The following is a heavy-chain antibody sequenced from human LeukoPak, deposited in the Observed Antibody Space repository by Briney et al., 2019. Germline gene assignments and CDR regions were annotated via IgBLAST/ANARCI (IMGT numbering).Heavy chain of an antibody. D-gene: IGHD2-2*01. CDR1: GFTFSSYA. V-gene: IGHV3-30*04. CDR3: ASNRCSSTSCYEMEFDP. CDR2: ISYDGSNK. Sequence: GGSLRLSCAASGFTFSSYAMHWVRQAPGKGLEWVAVISYDGSNKYYADSVKGRFTISRDNSKNTLYLQMNSLRAEDTAVYYCASNRCSSTSCYEMEFDPWGQGTLVTVSS. J-gene: IGHJ5*02.